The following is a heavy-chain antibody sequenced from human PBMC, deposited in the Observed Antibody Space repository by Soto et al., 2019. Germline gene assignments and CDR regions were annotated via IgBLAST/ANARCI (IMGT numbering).Heavy chain of an antibody. Sequence: SGPTRVNPAQTLTLTCTVSGFSLITSGVGVGCIRQPPGKALEWLALIYWNDDKRYSPSLKSRLTITKDTSKNQVVLTMTNMDPVDTATYYCAHMHNWNDPARFDPWGQGTLVTVSS. CDR2: IYWNDDK. D-gene: IGHD1-20*01. J-gene: IGHJ5*02. CDR1: GFSLITSGVG. CDR3: AHMHNWNDPARFDP. V-gene: IGHV2-5*01.